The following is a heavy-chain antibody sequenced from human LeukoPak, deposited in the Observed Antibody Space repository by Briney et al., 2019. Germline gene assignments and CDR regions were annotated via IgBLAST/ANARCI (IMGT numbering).Heavy chain of an antibody. CDR1: GFTFSSYA. CDR2: ISSSSSYI. Sequence: GGSLRLSCAASGFTFSSYAMNWVRQAPGKGLEWVSSISSSSSYIYYADSVKGRFTISRDNAKNSLYLQMNTLRAEDTAVYYCARDRTTVTTFDYWGQGTLVTVSS. CDR3: ARDRTTVTTFDY. V-gene: IGHV3-21*01. D-gene: IGHD4-17*01. J-gene: IGHJ4*02.